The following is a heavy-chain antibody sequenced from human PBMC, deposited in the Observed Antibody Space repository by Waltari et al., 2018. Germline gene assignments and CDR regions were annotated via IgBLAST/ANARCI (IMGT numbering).Heavy chain of an antibody. J-gene: IGHJ3*02. Sequence: EVQLVESGGGLVQPGGSLRLSCAASGFTFSSYAMHWVRQAPGKGLEYVSAISSNGGSTYYANSVKGRFTISRDNSKNTLYLQMGSLRAEDMAVYYCARDIGRGSSWYGAFDIWGQGTMVTVSS. CDR3: ARDIGRGSSWYGAFDI. CDR1: GFTFSSYA. D-gene: IGHD6-13*01. V-gene: IGHV3-64*01. CDR2: ISSNGGST.